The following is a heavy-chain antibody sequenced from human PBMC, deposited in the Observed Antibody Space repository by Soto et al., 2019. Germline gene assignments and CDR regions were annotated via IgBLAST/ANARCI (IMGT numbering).Heavy chain of an antibody. V-gene: IGHV4-59*01. Sequence: SETLSLTCTVSGGSISSYYWSWIRQPPGKGLEWIGYIYYSGSTNYNPSLKSRVTISVDTSKNQFSLKLSSVTAADTAVYYCASGNYYYYYMDVWGKGTTVTVSS. CDR2: IYYSGST. CDR1: GGSISSYY. J-gene: IGHJ6*03. CDR3: ASGNYYYYYMDV.